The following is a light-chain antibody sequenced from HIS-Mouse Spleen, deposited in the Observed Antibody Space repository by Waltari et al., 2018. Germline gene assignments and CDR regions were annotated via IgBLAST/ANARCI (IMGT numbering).Light chain of an antibody. CDR1: SSDVGRYNL. V-gene: IGLV2-23*01. CDR2: EGS. J-gene: IGLJ3*02. Sequence: QSALTQPASVSGSPGQSITISCTGTSSDVGRYNLFSWYQQTHGKAPKLMIYEGSTRPSGVSTRFSGSKSGNTASLTISGLQAEDEADYYCCSYAGSSTYWVFGGGTKLTVL. CDR3: CSYAGSSTYWV.